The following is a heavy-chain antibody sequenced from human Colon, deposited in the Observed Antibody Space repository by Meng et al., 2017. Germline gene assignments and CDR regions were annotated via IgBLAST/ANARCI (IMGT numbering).Heavy chain of an antibody. V-gene: IGHV4-39*01. Sequence: QLQLQESGPGLVKPSETLSLTCTVSGVYISSSSYYWGWIRQPPGKGLEWIGSVYYSGSTYYNPSLNSRVTISVDTSKNQFSLKLSSVTAADTAVYYCARRRSVTLFGVVTPPVDFWGQGTLVTVSS. D-gene: IGHD3-3*01. CDR2: VYYSGST. CDR3: ARRRSVTLFGVVTPPVDF. J-gene: IGHJ4*02. CDR1: GVYISSSSYY.